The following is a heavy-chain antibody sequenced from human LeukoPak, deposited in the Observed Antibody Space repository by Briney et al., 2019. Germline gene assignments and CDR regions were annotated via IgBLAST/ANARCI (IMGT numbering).Heavy chain of an antibody. CDR2: ISYDGSNK. CDR1: GFTFSSYG. V-gene: IGHV3-30*03. D-gene: IGHD6-19*01. Sequence: GGSLRLSCAASGFTFSSYGMHWVRQAPGKGLEWVAVISYDGSNKYYADSVKGRFTISRDNSKNTLYLQMNSLRAEDTAVYYCARDRGEQWLVNYFDYWGQGTLVTVSS. J-gene: IGHJ4*02. CDR3: ARDRGEQWLVNYFDY.